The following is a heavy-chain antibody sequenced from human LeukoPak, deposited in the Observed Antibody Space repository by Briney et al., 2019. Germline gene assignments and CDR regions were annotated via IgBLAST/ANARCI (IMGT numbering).Heavy chain of an antibody. CDR1: GYSISSGYY. D-gene: IGHD6-6*01. Sequence: SETLSLTCAVSGYSISSGYYWGWIRQPPGKGLEWIGSIYHSGSTYYNPPLKSRVTISVDTSKNQFSLKLSSVTAADTAVYYCASRIAASPLDYWGQGTLVTVSS. V-gene: IGHV4-38-2*01. CDR3: ASRIAASPLDY. J-gene: IGHJ4*02. CDR2: IYHSGST.